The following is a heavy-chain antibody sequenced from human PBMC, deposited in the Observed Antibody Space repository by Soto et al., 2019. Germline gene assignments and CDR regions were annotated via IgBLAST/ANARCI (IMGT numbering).Heavy chain of an antibody. CDR3: ARVSRTSSDYYFDY. D-gene: IGHD6-6*01. CDR2: IYHSGIT. CDR1: GGSISRYS. Sequence: SETLSLTCTVSGGSISRYSWSWIRQPPGKGLEWIVYIYHSGITYYNPSLKSRVTISVDSSKNQFSMKLSSLTAADTAVYYCARVSRTSSDYYFDYWGQGTLVTVSS. V-gene: IGHV4-30-2*01. J-gene: IGHJ4*02.